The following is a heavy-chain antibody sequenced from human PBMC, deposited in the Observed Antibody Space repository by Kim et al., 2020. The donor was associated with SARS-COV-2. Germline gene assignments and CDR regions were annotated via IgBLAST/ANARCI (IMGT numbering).Heavy chain of an antibody. CDR1: GFTFSSYA. CDR3: ARGAPYPYDFWSAPKH. J-gene: IGHJ1*01. CDR2: ISYDGSNK. D-gene: IGHD3-3*01. V-gene: IGHV3-30*04. Sequence: GGSLRLSCAASGFTFSSYAMHWVRQAPGKGLEWVAVISYDGSNKYYADSVKGRFTISRDNSKNTLYLQMNSLRAEDTAVYYCARGAPYPYDFWSAPKHWGQGTLVTVSS.